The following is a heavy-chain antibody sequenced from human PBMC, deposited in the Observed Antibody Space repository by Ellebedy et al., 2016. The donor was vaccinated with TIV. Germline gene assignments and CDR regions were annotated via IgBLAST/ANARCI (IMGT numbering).Heavy chain of an antibody. CDR3: ARTDLRYGMDV. V-gene: IGHV4-38-2*01. Sequence: SETLSLTXCVSGYSIRSGYYWGWIRPPPGKGLEWIGNIYHSGSSYYSPSLRSRVTLSLDTSKNHLSLRLTSVTAADTAVYFCARTDLRYGMDVWGQGTTVTVS. J-gene: IGHJ6*02. CDR1: GYSIRSGYY. CDR2: IYHSGSS. D-gene: IGHD3/OR15-3a*01.